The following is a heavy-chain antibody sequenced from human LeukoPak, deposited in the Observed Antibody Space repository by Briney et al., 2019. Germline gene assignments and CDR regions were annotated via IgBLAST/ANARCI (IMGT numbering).Heavy chain of an antibody. D-gene: IGHD5-18*01. CDR2: IYHSGST. CDR1: GYSISSGYY. J-gene: IGHJ5*02. Sequence: SETLSITCTVSGYSISSGYYWGWIRQPPGKGLEWIGSIYHSGSTYYNPSLKSRVTISVDTSKNQFSLKLSSVTAADTAVYYCARGGRGYSYAGWFDPWGQGTLVTVSS. V-gene: IGHV4-38-2*02. CDR3: ARGGRGYSYAGWFDP.